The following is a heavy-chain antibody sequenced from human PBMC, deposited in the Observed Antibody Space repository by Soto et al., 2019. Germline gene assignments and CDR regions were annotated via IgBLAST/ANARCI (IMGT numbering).Heavy chain of an antibody. CDR1: GFTFSSYW. Sequence: GGSLRLSCAASGFTFSSYWMSWVRQAPGKGLEWVANIKQDGSEKYYVDSVKGRFTISRDNAKNSLYLQMNSLRAEDTAVYYCAREDTRSYGSGSYLNYYYYGMDVWGQGTTVTVSS. J-gene: IGHJ6*02. CDR2: IKQDGSEK. D-gene: IGHD3-10*01. V-gene: IGHV3-7*03. CDR3: AREDTRSYGSGSYLNYYYYGMDV.